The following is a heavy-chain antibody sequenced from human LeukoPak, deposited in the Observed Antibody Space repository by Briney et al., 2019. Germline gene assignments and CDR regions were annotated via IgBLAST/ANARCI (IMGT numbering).Heavy chain of an antibody. D-gene: IGHD2-21*02. CDR1: GFSLSTSGVG. J-gene: IGHJ4*02. CDR2: IYWDDDK. V-gene: IGHV2-5*02. CDR3: AHLAYCGGDCYTDLYYFDY. Sequence: SGPTLVKPTQTLTLTCTFSGFSLSTSGVGVGWIRQPPGKALEWLALIYWDDDKRYNPSLQSRLTITKDTSKNQVVLTMTNMDPVDTATYYCAHLAYCGGDCYTDLYYFDYWGQGTLVTVSS.